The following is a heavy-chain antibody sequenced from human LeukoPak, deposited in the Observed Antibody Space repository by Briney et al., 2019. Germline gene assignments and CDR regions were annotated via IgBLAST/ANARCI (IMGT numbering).Heavy chain of an antibody. V-gene: IGHV3-15*01. J-gene: IGHJ4*02. Sequence: PGGSLRLSCAASGFTFSNAWMSWVRQAPGKGLEWVGRIKSKTDGGTTDYAAPVKGRFTISRDDSKNTPYLQMNSLKTEDTAVYYCTTDTYYYDSSGYFDYWGQGTLVTVSS. CDR3: TTDTYYYDSSGYFDY. CDR2: IKSKTDGGTT. CDR1: GFTFSNAW. D-gene: IGHD3-22*01.